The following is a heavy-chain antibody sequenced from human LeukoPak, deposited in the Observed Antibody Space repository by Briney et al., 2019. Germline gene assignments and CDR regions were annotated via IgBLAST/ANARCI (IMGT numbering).Heavy chain of an antibody. CDR3: ARDGYSGSYSYDAFDI. V-gene: IGHV3-7*01. J-gene: IGHJ3*02. CDR1: GFTFSSKW. D-gene: IGHD1-26*01. Sequence: GGSLRLSCAASGFTFSSKWMSWVRQAPGKGLEWVANIKQGGSEKYYVDSVRGRFTISRDNAKNSLYLQMNSLRAEDTAVYYCARDGYSGSYSYDAFDIWGQGTMVTVSS. CDR2: IKQGGSEK.